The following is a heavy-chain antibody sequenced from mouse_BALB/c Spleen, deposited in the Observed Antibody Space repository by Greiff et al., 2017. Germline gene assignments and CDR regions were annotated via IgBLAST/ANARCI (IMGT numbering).Heavy chain of an antibody. CDR3: ARSDGPRFAY. CDR1: GYAFSSYW. V-gene: IGHV1-80*01. D-gene: IGHD2-3*01. J-gene: IGHJ3*01. CDR2: IYPGDGDT. Sequence: VQLQESGAELVRPGSSVKISCKASGYAFSSYWMNWVKQRPGQGLEWIGQIYPGDGDTNYNGKFKGKATLTADKSSSTAYMQLSSLTSEDSAVYFCARSDGPRFAYWGQGTLVTVSA.